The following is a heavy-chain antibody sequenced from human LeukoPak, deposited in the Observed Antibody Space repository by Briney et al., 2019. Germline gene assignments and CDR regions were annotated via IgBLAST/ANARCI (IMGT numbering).Heavy chain of an antibody. CDR3: ARPDGSGLLWFGEFLPPGWFDP. CDR1: GGSISSSSYY. CDR2: IYYSGST. Sequence: PSETLSLTCTVSGGSISSSSYYWGWIRQPPGKGLEWIGSIYYSGSTYHNPSLKSRVTISEDTSKNQFSLELSSVTAADTAVYYCARPDGSGLLWFGEFLPPGWFDPWGQGTLVTVSS. V-gene: IGHV4-39*01. J-gene: IGHJ5*02. D-gene: IGHD3-10*01.